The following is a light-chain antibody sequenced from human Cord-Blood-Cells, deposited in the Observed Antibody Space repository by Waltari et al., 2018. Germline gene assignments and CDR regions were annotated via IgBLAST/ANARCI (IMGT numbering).Light chain of an antibody. Sequence: QSALTQPASVSGSPGQSITISCTGTSSDVGSYNLVSWYQQHPGKAPKLMIYEGSKRPSGVATGLAGSKAGNPASLTVSGLQAEDEADYYCCSYAGSSTFLVFGGGTKLTVL. J-gene: IGLJ2*01. CDR2: EGS. V-gene: IGLV2-23*03. CDR3: CSYAGSSTFLV. CDR1: SSDVGSYNL.